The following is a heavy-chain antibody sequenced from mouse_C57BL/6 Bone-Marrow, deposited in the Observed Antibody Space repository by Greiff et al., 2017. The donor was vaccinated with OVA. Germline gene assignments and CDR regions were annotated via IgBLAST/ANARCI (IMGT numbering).Heavy chain of an antibody. CDR2: IDPSDSYT. J-gene: IGHJ1*03. V-gene: IGHV1-50*01. D-gene: IGHD1-1*01. Sequence: QVQLQQPGAELVKPGASVKLSCKASGYTFTSYWMQWVKQRPGQGLEWTGEIDPSDSYTNYNQKFKGKATLTVDTSSSTAYMQLSSLTSEDSAVYYCARSDYYGSSYCWYFDVWGTGTTVTVSS. CDR1: GYTFTSYW. CDR3: ARSDYYGSSYCWYFDV.